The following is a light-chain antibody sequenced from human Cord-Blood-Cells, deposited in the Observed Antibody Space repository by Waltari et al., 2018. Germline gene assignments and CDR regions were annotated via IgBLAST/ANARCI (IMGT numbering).Light chain of an antibody. J-gene: IGKJ3*01. CDR1: QSIRSY. CDR3: QQSYSTLST. V-gene: IGKV1-39*01. Sequence: DIQMTQSPSSMSASVGDRVTITCRASQSIRSYLNCYQQKPGKAPKLLIYAASSLQSGVPSRFSGSGSGTDFTLTISSLQPEDFATYYCQQSYSTLSTFGPGTKGDIK. CDR2: AAS.